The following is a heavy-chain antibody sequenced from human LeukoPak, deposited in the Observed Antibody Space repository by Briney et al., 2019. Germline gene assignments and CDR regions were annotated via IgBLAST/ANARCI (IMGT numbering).Heavy chain of an antibody. CDR1: GFTFSSYA. CDR2: ISGSGGST. Sequence: GGSLRLSCAASGFTFSSYAMSWVRQAPGKGLEWVSAISGSGGSTYYADSVKGRFTISRDNSKNTLYLQMNSPRAEDTAVYYCAKEKRDQPLLYVDYWGQGTLVTVSS. J-gene: IGHJ4*01. D-gene: IGHD2-21*02. V-gene: IGHV3-23*01. CDR3: AKEKRDQPLLYVDY.